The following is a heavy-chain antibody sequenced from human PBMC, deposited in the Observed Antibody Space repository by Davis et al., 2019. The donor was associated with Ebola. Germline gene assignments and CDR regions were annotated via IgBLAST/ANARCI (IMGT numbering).Heavy chain of an antibody. Sequence: PGGSLRLSCAASGFTFSSYSMNWVRQAPGKGLGWVSLISGDGGSTYYADSVKGRFTISRDNSKNSLYLQMNSLRTEDTALYYCAKDTWFGELSYGMDVWGQGTTVTVSS. CDR3: AKDTWFGELSYGMDV. J-gene: IGHJ6*02. D-gene: IGHD3-10*01. V-gene: IGHV3-43*02. CDR2: ISGDGGST. CDR1: GFTFSSYS.